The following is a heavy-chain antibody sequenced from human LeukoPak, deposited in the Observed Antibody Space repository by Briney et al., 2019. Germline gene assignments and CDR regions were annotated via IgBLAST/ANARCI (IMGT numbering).Heavy chain of an antibody. V-gene: IGHV4-30-4*08. CDR2: IYYSGST. J-gene: IGHJ4*02. Sequence: SQTLSLTCTVSGGSISSGDYYWSWIRQPPGKGLEWIGYIYYSGSTYYNPSLKSRVTISVDTSKNQFSLKLSSVTAADTAVYYCASIIIHDYHFDHWGQGTLVTVSS. CDR3: ASIIIHDYHFDH. D-gene: IGHD5-12*01. CDR1: GGSISSGDYY.